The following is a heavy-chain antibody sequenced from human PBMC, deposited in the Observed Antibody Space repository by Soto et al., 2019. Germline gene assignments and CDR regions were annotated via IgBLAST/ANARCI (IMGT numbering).Heavy chain of an antibody. D-gene: IGHD2-21*02. CDR1: GFTFSSYA. Sequence: PGGSLRLSCAASGFTFSSYAMSWVRQAPGKGLEWVSAISGSGGSTYYADSVKGRFTISRDNSKNTLYLQMNSLRAEDTAVYYCAKGYYCGGDCYHYYYYGMDVWGQGTTVTVSS. CDR2: ISGSGGST. J-gene: IGHJ6*02. V-gene: IGHV3-23*01. CDR3: AKGYYCGGDCYHYYYYGMDV.